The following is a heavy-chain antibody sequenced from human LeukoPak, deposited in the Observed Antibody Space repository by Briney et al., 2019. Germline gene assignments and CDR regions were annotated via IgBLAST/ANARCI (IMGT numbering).Heavy chain of an antibody. CDR1: GFICSDYA. CDR3: AKDRTMGASYWYFDL. D-gene: IGHD1-26*01. Sequence: GGSLRLSCTASGFICSDYAMSWARQAPGKGLEWVAGISSSGSGGNTYYADSVKGRFTISRDTSKNILFLQMNTLRAEDTAIYYCAKDRTMGASYWYFDLWGRGTLVTVSS. V-gene: IGHV3-23*01. J-gene: IGHJ2*01. CDR2: ISSSGSGGNT.